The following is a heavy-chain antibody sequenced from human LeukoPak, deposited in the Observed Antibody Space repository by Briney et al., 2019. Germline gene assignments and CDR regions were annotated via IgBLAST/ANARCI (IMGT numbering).Heavy chain of an antibody. D-gene: IGHD3-9*01. CDR3: ARGPDILTGYPGLHYYYYMDV. CDR2: INPSGGST. J-gene: IGHJ6*03. V-gene: IGHV1-46*01. Sequence: GASVKVSCKASGYTFTSYYMHWVRQAPGQGLEWMGIINPSGGSTSYAQKFQGRVTMTTDTSTSTAYMELRSLRSDDTAVYYCARGPDILTGYPGLHYYYYMDVWGKGTTVTVSS. CDR1: GYTFTSYY.